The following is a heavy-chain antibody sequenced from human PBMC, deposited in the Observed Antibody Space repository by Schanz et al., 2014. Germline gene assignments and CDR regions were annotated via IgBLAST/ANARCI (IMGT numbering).Heavy chain of an antibody. CDR2: LYINAGST. CDR1: GFSVSTNY. CDR3: ARDEGRDGYNLAFDV. D-gene: IGHD2-21*01. Sequence: EVQVVESGGGLVRPGGSLRLSCAVSGFSVSTNYMSWARQAPGKGLEWISSLYINAGSTRYADSVKGRFFISRDSSKNTLFLQMNSLRADDTAIYFCARDEGRDGYNLAFDVWGQGTLVTVSS. V-gene: IGHV3-53*01. J-gene: IGHJ3*01.